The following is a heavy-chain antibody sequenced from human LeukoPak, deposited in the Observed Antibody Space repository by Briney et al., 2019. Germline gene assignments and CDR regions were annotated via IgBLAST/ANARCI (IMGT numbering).Heavy chain of an antibody. CDR3: ARGQYYDFWSGYSPRSYYFDY. V-gene: IGHV4-34*01. Sequence: PSETLSLTCAVYGGSFSGYYWSWIRQPPGKGLEWIGEINHSGSTNYNPSLKSRVTISVDTSKNQFSLKLSSVTSADTAVYYCARGQYYDFWSGYSPRSYYFDYWGQGTLVTVSS. CDR1: GGSFSGYY. J-gene: IGHJ4*02. D-gene: IGHD3-3*01. CDR2: INHSGST.